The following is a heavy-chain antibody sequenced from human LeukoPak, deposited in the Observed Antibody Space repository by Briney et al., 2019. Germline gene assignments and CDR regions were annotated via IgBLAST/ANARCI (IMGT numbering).Heavy chain of an antibody. V-gene: IGHV3-21*01. CDR3: ARAGPGIAAAGPHHFQH. Sequence: GGSLRLSCAASGFTFSSYSMNWVRQAPGKGLEWVSSIISSSSYIYYADSVKGRFTISRDNAKNSLYLQMNSLRAEDTAVYYCARAGPGIAAAGPHHFQHWGQGTLVTV. J-gene: IGHJ1*01. CDR1: GFTFSSYS. CDR2: IISSSSYI. D-gene: IGHD6-13*01.